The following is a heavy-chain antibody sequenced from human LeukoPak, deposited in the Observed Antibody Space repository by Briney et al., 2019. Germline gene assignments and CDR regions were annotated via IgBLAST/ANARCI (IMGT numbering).Heavy chain of an antibody. CDR3: ARDDIIVGAAN. V-gene: IGHV3-11*01. D-gene: IGHD1-26*01. Sequence: PGGSLRLSCAASGSTFSDYYMSWIRQAPGKGLEWVSYISSSGSTIYYTDSVKGRFTISRDNAKNSLYLQMDSLRAEDTAVYYCARDDIIVGAANWGQGTLVTVSS. J-gene: IGHJ4*02. CDR1: GSTFSDYY. CDR2: ISSSGSTI.